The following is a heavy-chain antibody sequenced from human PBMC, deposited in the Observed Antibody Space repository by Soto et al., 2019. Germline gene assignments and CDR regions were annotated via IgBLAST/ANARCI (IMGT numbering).Heavy chain of an antibody. V-gene: IGHV3-64D*06. D-gene: IGHD5-12*01. CDR2: ISSNGGST. CDR1: GFTFSSYA. Sequence: GGSLRLSCSASGFTFSSYAMYWVRQAPGKGLENVSVISSNGGSTYYADSVKGRFTISRDNSKNTLYLQMSSLRVEDTAVYYCVKDQGGYSGYVFDYWGQGTLVTVSS. J-gene: IGHJ4*02. CDR3: VKDQGGYSGYVFDY.